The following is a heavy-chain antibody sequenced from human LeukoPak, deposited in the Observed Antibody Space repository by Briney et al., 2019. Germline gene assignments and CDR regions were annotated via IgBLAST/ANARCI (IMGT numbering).Heavy chain of an antibody. Sequence: SETLSLTCAVYGGSFSGYYWSWIRQPPGKGLESIGEINHSGSTNYNPSLKSRVTISVDTSKNQFSLKLSSVTAADTAVYYCARGGSNIVVVPAANWFDPWGQGTLVTVSS. V-gene: IGHV4-34*01. J-gene: IGHJ5*02. CDR2: INHSGST. CDR3: ARGGSNIVVVPAANWFDP. D-gene: IGHD2-2*01. CDR1: GGSFSGYY.